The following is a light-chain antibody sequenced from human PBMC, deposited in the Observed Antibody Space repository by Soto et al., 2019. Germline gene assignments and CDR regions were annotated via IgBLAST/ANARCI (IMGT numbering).Light chain of an antibody. CDR2: GAS. Sequence: EVVLTQSPVTLSLSPGESTTLSWRASQSVGSGLSWYQQKPAQAPRLLIYGASTRATGIPARFSGSGSGTELTLTISSLEAEDFAVYYCQQRSNWPPITFGQGTRLEI. CDR3: QQRSNWPPIT. CDR1: QSVGSG. J-gene: IGKJ5*01. V-gene: IGKV3-11*01.